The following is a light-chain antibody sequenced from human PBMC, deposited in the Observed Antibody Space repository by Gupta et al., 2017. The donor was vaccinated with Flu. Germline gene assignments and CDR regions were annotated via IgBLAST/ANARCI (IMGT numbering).Light chain of an antibody. Sequence: EIVLTQSPGTLSLSPRERATLSCRASQIISSTSLAWYQQKPGQAPRLLIFDASTRATGIPDRFSGSGSGTDFTLTISRLEPEDFAVYYCQQLNCSPQTFGQGTKVEIK. CDR3: QQLNCSPQT. CDR2: DAS. V-gene: IGKV3-20*01. CDR1: QIISSTS. J-gene: IGKJ1*01.